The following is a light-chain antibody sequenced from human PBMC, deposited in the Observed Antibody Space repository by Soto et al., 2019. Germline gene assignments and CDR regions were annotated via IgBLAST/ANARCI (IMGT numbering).Light chain of an antibody. V-gene: IGKV2-28*01. Sequence: DIVMTQSPLSLAVTPGEPASISCRSSQSLLYRDGRIFLDWYLQRPGHSPQLLIYLTSIRASGVPDSFSGSGSGTDFTLKISRGEAEDVGFYYCMQALLTPTFGGGTSLEIK. CDR3: MQALLTPT. J-gene: IGKJ4*01. CDR1: QSLLYRDGRIF. CDR2: LTS.